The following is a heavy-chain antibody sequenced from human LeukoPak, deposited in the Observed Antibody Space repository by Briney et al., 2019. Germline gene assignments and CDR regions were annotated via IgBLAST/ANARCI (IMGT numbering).Heavy chain of an antibody. J-gene: IGHJ4*02. CDR1: GDSISSNY. CDR2: IYYTGTT. CDR3: ARFRRQGFDY. V-gene: IGHV4-59*01. Sequence: SETLSLTCTVSGDSISSNYWSWIRQPPGKGLEWIGYIYYTGTTNYNPSLKSRATISVATSKNQFSLKLSSVTAADTAVYYCARFRRQGFDYWGQGTLVTVSS.